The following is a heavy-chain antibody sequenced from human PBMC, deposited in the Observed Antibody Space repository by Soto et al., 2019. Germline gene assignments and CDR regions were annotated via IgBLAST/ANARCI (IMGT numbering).Heavy chain of an antibody. J-gene: IGHJ4*02. CDR2: IAVGSGYT. CDR1: GFTFTSSA. V-gene: IGHV1-58*01. D-gene: IGHD2-8*01. Sequence: QMQLEQSGPEVKKPGTSVKVSCKASGFTFTSSAFQWVRQARGQRLEWIGWIAVGSGYTNYAQRFKDRVTLTRDMSTATTYMELCRLTSEDTAIYYCAADATAWQQMVPSDYWGQGTLVTVSS. CDR3: AADATAWQQMVPSDY.